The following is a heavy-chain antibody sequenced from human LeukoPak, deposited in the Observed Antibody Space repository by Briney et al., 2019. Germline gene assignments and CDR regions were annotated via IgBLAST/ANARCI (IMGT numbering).Heavy chain of an antibody. J-gene: IGHJ4*02. D-gene: IGHD4-23*01. CDR1: GFTFSSYA. CDR3: AKDLGDYGGNSDLNY. Sequence: GGSLRLSCAASGFTFSSYAMSWVRQAPGRGLEWVSAISGSGSSTYYADSVKGRFTISRDNSKNTLYLQMNSLRAEDTAVYYCAKDLGDYGGNSDLNYWGQGTLVTVSS. CDR2: ISGSGSST. V-gene: IGHV3-23*01.